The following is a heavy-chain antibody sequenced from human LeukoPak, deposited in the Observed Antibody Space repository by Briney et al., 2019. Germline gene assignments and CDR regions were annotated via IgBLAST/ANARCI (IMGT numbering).Heavy chain of an antibody. J-gene: IGHJ4*02. D-gene: IGHD3-9*01. Sequence: SETLSLTCTVSGGSISSGGYYWSWIRQHPGKGLEWIGYIYYSESTYYNPSLKSRVTISVDTSKNQFSLKLSSVTAADTAVYYCARGGRWDVLRYFDWLSDWGQGTLVTVSS. V-gene: IGHV4-31*03. CDR2: IYYSEST. CDR3: ARGGRWDVLRYFDWLSD. CDR1: GGSISSGGYY.